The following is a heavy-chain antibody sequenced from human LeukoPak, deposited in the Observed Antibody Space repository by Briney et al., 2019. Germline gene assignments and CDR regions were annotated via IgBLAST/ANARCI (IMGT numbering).Heavy chain of an antibody. Sequence: TGGSLRLSCEASGFTFSNFAMTWVRQAPGKGLEWVSSTSGDGRATYYSNSVKGRFTISRDNSRNTLYLQMNSLRAEDTAVYYCAKDRPNYYGSNGHYYRRDGDYWGQGTLVTVSS. J-gene: IGHJ4*02. CDR1: GFTFSNFA. V-gene: IGHV3-23*01. CDR2: TSGDGRAT. CDR3: AKDRPNYYGSNGHYYRRDGDY. D-gene: IGHD3-22*01.